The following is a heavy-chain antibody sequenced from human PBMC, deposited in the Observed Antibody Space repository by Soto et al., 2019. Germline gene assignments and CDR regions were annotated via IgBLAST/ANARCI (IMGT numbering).Heavy chain of an antibody. D-gene: IGHD6-19*01. CDR3: ARDRSSGWPRFDY. V-gene: IGHV4-4*07. CDR1: GGSFSDYS. CDR2: IYTNGNT. Sequence: SETLSLTCIVSGGSFSDYSWGWIRQPAGKGLEWIGHIYTNGNTYYNPSLKSRLTMSVDTSKKQFSMMLRSVTAADTAVYYCARDRSSGWPRFDYWGQGAPVTVSS. J-gene: IGHJ4*02.